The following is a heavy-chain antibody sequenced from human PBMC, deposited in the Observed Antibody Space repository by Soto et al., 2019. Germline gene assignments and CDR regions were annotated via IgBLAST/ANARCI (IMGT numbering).Heavy chain of an antibody. V-gene: IGHV1-2*02. CDR1: GYPFTTYF. CDR3: ATDDYGIFPY. D-gene: IGHD3-10*01. Sequence: ASVKVSCKVSGYPFTTYFIHWVRQAPGQGLEWMGWIDPRSGGTVYEQKFQGRVTMTRDTSTSTVYMDLSGLTSDDTALYYCATDDYGIFPYWGQGTPVTVSS. CDR2: IDPRSGGT. J-gene: IGHJ4*02.